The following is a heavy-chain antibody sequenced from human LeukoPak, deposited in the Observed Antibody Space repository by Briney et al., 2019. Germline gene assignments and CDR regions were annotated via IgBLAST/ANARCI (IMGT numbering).Heavy chain of an antibody. CDR2: IYYSGST. Sequence: GSLRLSCAASGFTFSSYEMNWVRQPPGKGLKWIGSIYYSGSTYYNPSLKSRVTISVDMSKNQFSLKLSSVTAADTAVYYCARHVWPITVTPIRRQGWFDTWGQGTLVTVPS. J-gene: IGHJ5*02. D-gene: IGHD4-17*01. V-gene: IGHV4-39*01. CDR3: ARHVWPITVTPIRRQGWFDT. CDR1: GFTFSSYE.